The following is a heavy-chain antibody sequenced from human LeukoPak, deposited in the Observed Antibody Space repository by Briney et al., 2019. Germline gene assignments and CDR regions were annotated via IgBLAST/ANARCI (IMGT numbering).Heavy chain of an antibody. J-gene: IGHJ5*02. V-gene: IGHV1-18*01. CDR1: GYTFTSYG. CDR2: ISAYNGNT. CDR3: ARNSPRDVAGRQFLPGVLALLSQCDNCFDP. Sequence: ASVKVSCKASGYTFTSYGISWVRQAPGQGLEWMGWISAYNGNTNYAQKFQGRVTMTTDTSTSTAYMELRSLRSDDTAVYYCARNSPRDVAGRQFLPGVLALLSQCDNCFDPWGQGTLVSVSS. D-gene: IGHD3-3*02.